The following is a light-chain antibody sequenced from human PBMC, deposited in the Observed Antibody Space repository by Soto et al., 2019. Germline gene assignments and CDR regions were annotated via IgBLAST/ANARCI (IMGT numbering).Light chain of an antibody. V-gene: IGKV3-20*01. CDR3: QQYIDSPRT. CDR2: GVS. CDR1: QTVNRNY. J-gene: IGKJ1*01. Sequence: EIVLTQSPGTLALSLGDGATLSCRASQTVNRNYLAWCHQKPGQPPRLLIYGVSNRATGVPDRFSGGGSGTEFTLTIVSLEPDDFGTYYCQQYIDSPRTFGQGTRVEVK.